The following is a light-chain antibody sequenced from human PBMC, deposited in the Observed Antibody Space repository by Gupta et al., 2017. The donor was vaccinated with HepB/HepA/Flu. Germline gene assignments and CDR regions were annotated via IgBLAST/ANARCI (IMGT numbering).Light chain of an antibody. Sequence: DVVMTQSPLSLPVTLGQPASISCRSSQGIVYSDGNTYLNWFHQRPGQSPRRLIYKVSNRDSGVPDRFSGSESGNMYTLRISRVEAEDVGIYYCMQASHWPLTFGGGTKVEIK. J-gene: IGKJ4*01. V-gene: IGKV2-30*01. CDR3: MQASHWPLT. CDR2: KVS. CDR1: QGIVYSDGNTY.